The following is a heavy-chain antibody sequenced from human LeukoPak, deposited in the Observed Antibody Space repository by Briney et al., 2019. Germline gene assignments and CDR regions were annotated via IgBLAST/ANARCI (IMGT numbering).Heavy chain of an antibody. J-gene: IGHJ5*02. D-gene: IGHD6-13*01. CDR3: ARVWQPHFWYDWFDP. CDR2: IKQDGSEK. Sequence: PGGSLRLSCAASGFTFSTYWMSWVRQAPGKGLEWVANIKQDGSEKYYVDSVKGRFTISRDNAKNALYLQMKSLRAEDTAVYYCARVWQPHFWYDWFDPWGQGTLVTVSS. V-gene: IGHV3-7*04. CDR1: GFTFSTYW.